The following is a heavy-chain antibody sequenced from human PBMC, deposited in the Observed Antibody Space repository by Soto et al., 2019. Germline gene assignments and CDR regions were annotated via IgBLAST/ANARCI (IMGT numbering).Heavy chain of an antibody. Sequence: GGSLRLSCAASGFTFSSYWMNWVRQAPGKGLEWVANIKQDGSEKYYVDSVKGRFTISRDNAKNSLYLQMNSLRAEDTAVYYCARVLATPVSDYWGQGTLVTVSS. D-gene: IGHD2-15*01. J-gene: IGHJ4*02. CDR3: ARVLATPVSDY. CDR1: GFTFSSYW. CDR2: IKQDGSEK. V-gene: IGHV3-7*01.